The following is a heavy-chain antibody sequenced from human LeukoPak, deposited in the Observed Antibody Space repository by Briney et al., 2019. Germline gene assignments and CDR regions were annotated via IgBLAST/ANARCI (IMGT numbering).Heavy chain of an antibody. CDR3: ARDPATQGGFDY. CDR1: GYTFTSYY. CDR2: INPSGGST. J-gene: IGHJ4*02. D-gene: IGHD6-25*01. V-gene: IGHV1-46*01. Sequence: GASVKVSCKASGYTFTSYYMHWVRQAPGQGLEWMGIINPSGGSTSYAQKFQGRVTMTRDTSTSTVYMELSNLRSEDTAVYYCARDPATQGGFDYWGQGTLVTVSS.